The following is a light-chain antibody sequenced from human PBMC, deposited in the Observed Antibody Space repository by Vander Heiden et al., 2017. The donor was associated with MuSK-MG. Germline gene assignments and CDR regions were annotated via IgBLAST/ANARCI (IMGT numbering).Light chain of an antibody. CDR3: QSYDSSLSGSGV. CDR2: GNS. Sequence: QSVLTQPPSVSGAPWQRVTIPCPGSSSNIGAGYDVTWYQQLPGTAPKLLIYGNSNRPSGVPDRFSGSKSGTSASLAITGLQAEDEADYYCQSYDSSLSGSGVFGGGTKLTVL. J-gene: IGLJ2*01. CDR1: SSNIGAGYD. V-gene: IGLV1-40*01.